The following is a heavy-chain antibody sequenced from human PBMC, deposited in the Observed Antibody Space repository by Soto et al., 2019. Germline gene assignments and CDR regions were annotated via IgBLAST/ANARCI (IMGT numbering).Heavy chain of an antibody. V-gene: IGHV4-39*01. CDR3: ARHKRRGGSRLAPAFDI. D-gene: IGHD5-12*01. Sequence: SETLSLTCTVSGGSISSSSYYWGWIRQPPGKGLEWIGSIYYSGSTYYNPSLKSRVTISVDTSKNQFSLKLSSVTAADTAVYYCARHKRRGGSRLAPAFDIWGQGTMVTVSS. J-gene: IGHJ3*02. CDR2: IYYSGST. CDR1: GGSISSSSYY.